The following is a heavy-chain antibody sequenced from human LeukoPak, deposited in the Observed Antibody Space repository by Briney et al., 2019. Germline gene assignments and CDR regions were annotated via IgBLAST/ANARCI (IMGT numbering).Heavy chain of an antibody. CDR3: ARLITMIVVDDLANDAFDI. CDR1: GGSISSYY. Sequence: SETLSLTCTVSGGSISSYYWSWIRQPPGKGLEWIGYIYYSGSTNYNPSLKSRVTISVDTSKNQFSLKLSSVTAADTAVYYCARLITMIVVDDLANDAFDIWGQGTVVTVSS. J-gene: IGHJ3*02. CDR2: IYYSGST. V-gene: IGHV4-59*08. D-gene: IGHD3-22*01.